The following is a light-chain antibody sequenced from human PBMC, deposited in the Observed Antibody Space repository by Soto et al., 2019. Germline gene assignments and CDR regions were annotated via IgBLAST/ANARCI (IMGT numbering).Light chain of an antibody. J-gene: IGLJ2*01. V-gene: IGLV2-8*01. CDR2: EVS. Sequence: QSALTQPPSASGSPGQSVTISCTGTSSDVGTYKYVSWYQQHPGKAPKLLIYEVSNWPSGVPDRFSGSKSGSTASLTVSGLQAEDEADYYCSSYAGSNNLGLFGGGTKLTVL. CDR1: SSDVGTYKY. CDR3: SSYAGSNNLGL.